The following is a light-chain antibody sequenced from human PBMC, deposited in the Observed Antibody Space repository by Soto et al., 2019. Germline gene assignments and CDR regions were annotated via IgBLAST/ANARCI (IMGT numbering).Light chain of an antibody. CDR1: SSDVGSYNL. J-gene: IGLJ1*01. Sequence: SALTQPAPVSGSPGQSITISCTGTSSDVGSYNLVSWYQQHPGKVPKLMIYEVSERPSGVSDRFSGSKSGNTASLTISGLQAEDEADYYCCSYAGASTYVFGTGTKVTVL. CDR3: CSYAGASTYV. CDR2: EVS. V-gene: IGLV2-23*02.